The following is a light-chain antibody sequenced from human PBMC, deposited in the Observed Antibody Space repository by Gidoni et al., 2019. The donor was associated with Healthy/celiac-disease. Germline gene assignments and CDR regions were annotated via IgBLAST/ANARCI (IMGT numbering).Light chain of an antibody. CDR2: AAS. V-gene: IGKV1-39*01. CDR1: QSISSY. Sequence: DIQMTQSPSSLSASVGDRVTITCRASQSISSYLNWYQQKPGKAPKLLIYAASSLQSGVPSRFSGSGSGTDFTLTISSLQPEDFATYYCQQSYSTPQEYTFXQXTKLEIK. CDR3: QQSYSTPQEYT. J-gene: IGKJ2*01.